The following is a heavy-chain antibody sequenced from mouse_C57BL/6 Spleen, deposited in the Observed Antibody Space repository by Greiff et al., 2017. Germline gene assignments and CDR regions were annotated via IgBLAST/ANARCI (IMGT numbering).Heavy chain of an antibody. D-gene: IGHD1-1*01. Sequence: DVHLVESGGGLVKPGWSLKLSCAASGFTFSSYTMSWVRQTPEKRLEWVATISGGGGNTYYPDSVKGRFTISRDNAKNTLYLQMSSLRSEDTALYYCARHAGSSYLDDWGQGTTLTVSS. CDR3: ARHAGSSYLDD. V-gene: IGHV5-9*01. CDR2: ISGGGGNT. J-gene: IGHJ2*01. CDR1: GFTFSSYT.